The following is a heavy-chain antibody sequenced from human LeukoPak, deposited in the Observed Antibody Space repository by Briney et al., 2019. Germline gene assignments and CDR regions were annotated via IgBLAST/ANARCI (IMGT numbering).Heavy chain of an antibody. J-gene: IGHJ4*02. CDR2: FDPEDGET. Sequence: GTSVKVSCKISGYTLTELSIQWVRQAPGKGLEWMGGFDPEDGETIYAQKFQGRVTMTEDTSTDTAYMELSSLRSEDTAMYYCELSGYWGQGTLVTVSS. V-gene: IGHV1-24*01. CDR3: ELSGY. CDR1: GYTLTELS. D-gene: IGHD1-7*01.